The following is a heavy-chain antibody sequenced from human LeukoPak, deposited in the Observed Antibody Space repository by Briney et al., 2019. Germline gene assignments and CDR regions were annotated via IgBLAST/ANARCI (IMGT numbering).Heavy chain of an antibody. J-gene: IGHJ3*01. D-gene: IGHD2/OR15-2a*01. V-gene: IGHV4-31*03. CDR1: GGSVKSGDHY. CDR2: TYYSGNT. CDR3: ASFGALDV. Sequence: SETLSLTCTVSGGSVKSGDHYWTWIRQHPGKGLEWIGYTYYSGNTYYNPSLKSRVTISVDTSKNQFSLTLNSVSAADTAVYYCASFGALDVWGQGTMVTVSS.